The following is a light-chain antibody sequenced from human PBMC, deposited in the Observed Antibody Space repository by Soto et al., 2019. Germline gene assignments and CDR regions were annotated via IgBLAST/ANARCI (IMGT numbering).Light chain of an antibody. CDR2: DAI. CDR3: QQYDAWPLT. J-gene: IGKJ4*01. V-gene: IGKV3-15*01. CDR1: QNIHNH. Sequence: DKLISQSPATLSVSLGERFTLSCRASQNIHNHMSWFLQKPGQTPRLLIYDAIIRAPDVPARFSGSWSGTEFTLTINSLQSEDFAVYYCQQYDAWPLTFGGGTTGDI.